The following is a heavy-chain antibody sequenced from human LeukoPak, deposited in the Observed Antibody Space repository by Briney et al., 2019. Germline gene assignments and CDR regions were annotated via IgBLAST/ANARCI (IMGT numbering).Heavy chain of an antibody. CDR3: ARGDTYIWKSPFDY. J-gene: IGHJ4*02. V-gene: IGHV1-8*01. D-gene: IGHD3-16*01. CDR2: MNPNSGNT. Sequence: ASVKVSCKASGYTFTSYDINWVRQATGQGLEWMGWMNPNSGNTGYAQKFQGRVTMTRNTSISTAYMELSSLRSEDTAVYYCARGDTYIWKSPFDYWGQGTLVTVSS. CDR1: GYTFTSYD.